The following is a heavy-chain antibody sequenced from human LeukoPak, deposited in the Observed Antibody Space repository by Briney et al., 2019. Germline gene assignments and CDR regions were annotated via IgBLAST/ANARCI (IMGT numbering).Heavy chain of an antibody. CDR2: TYYRSTWYN. J-gene: IGHJ5*02. Sequence: SQTLSLTCAISGDSVSSNSVTWNWIRQSPSRGLEWLGRTYYRSTWYNDYAVSVRGRITANPDTSKNQFSLHLNSVTPEDTAVYYCARRLTQYDCFDPWGQGILVTVSS. D-gene: IGHD2-2*01. CDR3: ARRLTQYDCFDP. V-gene: IGHV6-1*01. CDR1: GDSVSSNSVT.